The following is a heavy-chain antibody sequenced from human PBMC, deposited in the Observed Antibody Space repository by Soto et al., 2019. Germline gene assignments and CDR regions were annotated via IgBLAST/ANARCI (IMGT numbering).Heavy chain of an antibody. CDR2: IYHTGST. CDR1: GGSISSTNW. D-gene: IGHD2-8*02. V-gene: IGHV4-4*02. J-gene: IGHJ5*02. Sequence: QVQLRESGPGPVKPSGTLSLSCTVSGGSISSTNWWTWVRQSPGKGLEWIGEIYHTGSTTYNPSLRGRVTMSVDKSNNHFSLKLRYVTAADTAMYYCATLPPRIELAVLPIPTWGQGTLVTVSA. CDR3: ATLPPRIELAVLPIPT.